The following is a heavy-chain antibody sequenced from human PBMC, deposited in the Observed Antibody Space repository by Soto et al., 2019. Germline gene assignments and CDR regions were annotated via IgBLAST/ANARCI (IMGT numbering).Heavy chain of an antibody. CDR3: ARRLYGGYEDSDS. Sequence: SETLSLTCTVSGGSISNQYWSWIRQPPGKGLEWIGYIYYSGSTYYNPSLKSRVTISVDTSKNQFSLKLSSVTAADTAVYYCARRLYGGYEDSDSWGQGTLVTVSS. J-gene: IGHJ5*01. D-gene: IGHD5-12*01. CDR2: IYYSGST. CDR1: GGSISNQY. V-gene: IGHV4-59*04.